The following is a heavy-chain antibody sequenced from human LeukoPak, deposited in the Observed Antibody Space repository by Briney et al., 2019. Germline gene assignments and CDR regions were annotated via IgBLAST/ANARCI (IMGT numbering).Heavy chain of an antibody. J-gene: IGHJ4*02. CDR1: GFTFSSYG. D-gene: IGHD3-22*01. CDR2: IWYDGSNK. Sequence: GGSLRLSCAASGFTFSSYGMHWVRQAPGKGLEWVAVIWYDGSNKYYADSVKGRFTISRDNSKNTLYLQMNSLRAEDTAVYYCAKDSSGYSPFDYWGQGTLVNVSS. CDR3: AKDSSGYSPFDY. V-gene: IGHV3-33*06.